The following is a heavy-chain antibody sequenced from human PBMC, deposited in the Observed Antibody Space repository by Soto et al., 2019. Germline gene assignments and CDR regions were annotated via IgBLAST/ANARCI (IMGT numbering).Heavy chain of an antibody. J-gene: IGHJ6*02. Sequence: GGSLRLSCAASGFTFSSYWMSWVRQAPGKGLEWVANIKQDGSEKYYVDSVKDRFTISRDNAKNSLYLQMNSLRAEDTAVYYCARDRSSGYYGNGYYYYYYGMDVWGQGTTVTVSS. D-gene: IGHD3-22*01. V-gene: IGHV3-7*05. CDR2: IKQDGSEK. CDR3: ARDRSSGYYGNGYYYYYYGMDV. CDR1: GFTFSSYW.